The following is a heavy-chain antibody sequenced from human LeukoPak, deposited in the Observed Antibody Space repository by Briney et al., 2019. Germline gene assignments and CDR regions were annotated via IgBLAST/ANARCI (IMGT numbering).Heavy chain of an antibody. J-gene: IGHJ4*02. D-gene: IGHD6-13*01. V-gene: IGHV3-23*01. CDR3: ASRMAAAGSFDY. Sequence: PGGSLRLSCAASGFTFSRYAMSWVRQAPGKGLEWVSAITESGDNTYHADSVKGRFTISRDNSKDTLYLQMNSLRAEDTAVYFCASRMAAAGSFDYWGQGTLVTVSS. CDR1: GFTFSRYA. CDR2: ITESGDNT.